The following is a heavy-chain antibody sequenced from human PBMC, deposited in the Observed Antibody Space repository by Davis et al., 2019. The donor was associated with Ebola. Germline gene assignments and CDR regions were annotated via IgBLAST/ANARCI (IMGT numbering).Heavy chain of an antibody. CDR1: GYTFTGYY. J-gene: IGHJ4*02. V-gene: IGHV1-2*06. CDR3: ARGRIQLWLSMGY. Sequence: AASVKVSCKTSGYTFTGYYMDWVRQAPGQGLEWMGRINPNSGGTNYAQKFQGRVTMTRDTSFSTAYMELSRLRSDDTAVYYCARGRIQLWLSMGYWGQGTLVTVSS. CDR2: INPNSGGT. D-gene: IGHD5-18*01.